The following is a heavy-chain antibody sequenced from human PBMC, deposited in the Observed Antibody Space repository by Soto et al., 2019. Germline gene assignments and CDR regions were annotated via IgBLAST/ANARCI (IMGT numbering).Heavy chain of an antibody. CDR3: ASHYYDSSGYFQRGGSLDY. CDR1: GYTFTSYA. D-gene: IGHD3-22*01. J-gene: IGHJ4*02. Sequence: ASVKVSCKASGYTFTSYAMHWVRQAPGQRLEWMGWINAGNGNTKYSQKFQGRVTITRDTSTSTAYMELRSLRSDDTAVYYCASHYYDSSGYFQRGGSLDYWGQGTLVTVSS. V-gene: IGHV1-3*01. CDR2: INAGNGNT.